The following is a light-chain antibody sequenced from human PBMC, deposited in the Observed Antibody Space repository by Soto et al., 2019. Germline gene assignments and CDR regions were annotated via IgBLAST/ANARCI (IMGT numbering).Light chain of an antibody. Sequence: DIVITHSPDSLAVSLCESATINCTSNHMFFDNSKNRNHLSWYQQKPGQPPKLLIYWATTRESGVPDRFSGSGSGTDFTLTVSGLQAEDVAIYYCHQYFRSPLTFGGGTKVDIK. V-gene: IGKV4-1*01. CDR3: HQYFRSPLT. CDR2: WAT. J-gene: IGKJ4*01. CDR1: HMFFDNSKNRNH.